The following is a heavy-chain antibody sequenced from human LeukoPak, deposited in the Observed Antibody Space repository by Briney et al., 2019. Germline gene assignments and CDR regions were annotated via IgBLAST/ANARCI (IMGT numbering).Heavy chain of an antibody. CDR2: IDGDGSEK. CDR3: ARPYSGSYSPFDY. Sequence: GGSLRLSCAVSGFTFSNYWMSWVRQAPGKGLEWVANIDGDGSEKYYVDSVKGRFTISRDNAKNTLYLQMNSLRAEDTAVYYCARPYSGSYSPFDYWGQGTLVTVSS. D-gene: IGHD1-26*01. CDR1: GFTFSNYW. J-gene: IGHJ4*02. V-gene: IGHV3-7*03.